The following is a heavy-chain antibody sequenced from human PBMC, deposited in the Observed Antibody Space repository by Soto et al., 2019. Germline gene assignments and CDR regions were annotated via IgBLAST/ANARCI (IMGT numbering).Heavy chain of an antibody. CDR1: GAPISSIEW. D-gene: IGHD5-18*01. V-gene: IGHV4-4*02. J-gene: IGHJ4*02. CDR3: ATRIGYRPV. CDR2: SHHRGNT. Sequence: SETLSLTXAVSGAPISSIEWWTWVRQPPGKGLEWIGESHHRGNTNYNPSPNSRVTISVDKSKNQFSLKLNSVTAADTAVYYCATRIGYRPVWGRGTLVTLSS.